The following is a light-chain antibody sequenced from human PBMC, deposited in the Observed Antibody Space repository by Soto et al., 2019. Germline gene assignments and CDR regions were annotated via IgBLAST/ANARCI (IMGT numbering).Light chain of an antibody. Sequence: EIVMTQSPATLSVSPGERATLSCMASQSVSIKLAWYQQKPGQAPRLLIYDTSTRATGTPARFSGSGSGTEFTLTISSLQSEDFAVYYCQQYNNWPPITFGQGTRLEIK. J-gene: IGKJ5*01. CDR3: QQYNNWPPIT. CDR2: DTS. V-gene: IGKV3-15*01. CDR1: QSVSIK.